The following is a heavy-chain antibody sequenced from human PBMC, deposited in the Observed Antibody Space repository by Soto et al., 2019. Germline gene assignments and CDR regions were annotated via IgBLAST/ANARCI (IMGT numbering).Heavy chain of an antibody. J-gene: IGHJ6*02. CDR2: MSPSSGNT. D-gene: IGHD3-10*01. CDR3: ARVGGQLFGDHGMDV. CDR1: GYTFTTYE. Sequence: QVQQVQSGAEVKKPGASVKVSCKASGYTFTTYEINWVRQVPGQGLEWMGWMSPSSGNTGYVDQFRGRVTMTSNTSMTTAYMELSSLRSEDTAVYYCARVGGQLFGDHGMDVGGQGTTVTVSS. V-gene: IGHV1-8*01.